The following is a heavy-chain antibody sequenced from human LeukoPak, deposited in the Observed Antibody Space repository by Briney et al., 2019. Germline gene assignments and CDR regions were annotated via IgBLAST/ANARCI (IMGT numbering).Heavy chain of an antibody. CDR1: GGSFSGYY. J-gene: IGHJ4*02. V-gene: IGHV4-34*01. D-gene: IGHD6-19*01. CDR2: INHSGST. Sequence: SETLSLTCAVYGGSFSGYYWSWIRQPPGKGLEWIGEINHSGSTNYNPSLKSRVTISVDTSKNQFSLKLSSVTAADTAVYYCARGPLKYSSGWSTNFDYWGQGTLVTVSS. CDR3: ARGPLKYSSGWSTNFDY.